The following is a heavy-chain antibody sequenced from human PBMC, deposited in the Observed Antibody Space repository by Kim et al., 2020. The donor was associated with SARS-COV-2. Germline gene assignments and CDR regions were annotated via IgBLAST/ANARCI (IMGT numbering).Heavy chain of an antibody. J-gene: IGHJ6*01. V-gene: IGHV4-34*01. Sequence: SETLSLTCAVYGGSFSGYYWSWIRQPPGKGLEWIGEINHSGSTNYNPSLKSRVTISVDTSKNQFSLKLSSVTAADTAVYYCARARGYGPYYYYYGMDVWG. CDR3: ARARGYGPYYYYYGMDV. D-gene: IGHD5-12*01. CDR2: INHSGST. CDR1: GGSFSGYY.